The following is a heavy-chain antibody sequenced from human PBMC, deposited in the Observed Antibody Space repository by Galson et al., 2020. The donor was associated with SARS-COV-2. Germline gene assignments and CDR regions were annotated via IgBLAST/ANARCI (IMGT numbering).Heavy chain of an antibody. D-gene: IGHD6-13*01. CDR2: IWYDGSNK. CDR1: GFTFSSYG. J-gene: IGHJ6*02. CDR3: ARDSSSWYGAGWAYYYYGMDV. V-gene: IGHV3-33*01. Sequence: TGGSLRLSCAASGFTFSSYGMHWVRQAPGKGLEWVAVIWYDGSNKYYADSVKGRFTISRDNSKNTLYLQMNSLRAEDTAVYYCARDSSSWYGAGWAYYYYGMDVWGQGTTVTVSS.